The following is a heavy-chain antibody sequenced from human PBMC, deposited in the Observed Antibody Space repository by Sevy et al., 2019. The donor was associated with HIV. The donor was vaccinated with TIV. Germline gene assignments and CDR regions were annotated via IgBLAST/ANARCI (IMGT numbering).Heavy chain of an antibody. CDR3: AGDYGSGSYSENWFDP. CDR2: IYYSGST. Sequence: SETLSLTCTVSGGSISSYFWSWIRQPPGKGLEWIGYIYYSGSTNYNPSLKSRVTISVDTSKNQFSLKLSSVTGADTAVNFWAGDYGSGSYSENWFDPWGQGTLVTVSS. CDR1: GGSISSYF. V-gene: IGHV4-59*01. J-gene: IGHJ5*02. D-gene: IGHD3-10*01.